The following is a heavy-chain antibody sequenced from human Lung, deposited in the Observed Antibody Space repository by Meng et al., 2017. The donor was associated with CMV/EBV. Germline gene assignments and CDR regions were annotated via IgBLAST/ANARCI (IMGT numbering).Heavy chain of an antibody. V-gene: IGHV4-4*02. CDR2: IYRSGST. CDR1: GVSISTDNW. J-gene: IGHJ4*02. CDR3: AKEWLDATTGQFDY. D-gene: IGHD1-26*01. Sequence: SGVSISTDNWLSWVRQPPGKGLEWIGEIYRSGSTNYSPSLKSRVTISIDRSKNQFSLRLTSVTAADTAVYYCAKEWLDATTGQFDYWGQGTLVTVSS.